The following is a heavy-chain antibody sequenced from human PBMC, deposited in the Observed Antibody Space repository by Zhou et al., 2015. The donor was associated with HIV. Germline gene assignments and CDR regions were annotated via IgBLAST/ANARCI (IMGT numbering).Heavy chain of an antibody. CDR2: INPSGGST. CDR3: ARTGQWLVTFDY. J-gene: IGHJ4*02. D-gene: IGHD6-19*01. CDR1: GYTFTGYY. Sequence: QVQLVQSGAEVKKPGASVKVSCKASGYTFTGYYMHWVRQAPGQGLEWMGIINPSGGSTSYAQKFQGRVTMTRDTSTSTVYMELSSLRSEDTAVYYCARTGQWLVTFDYWGQGTLVTVSS. V-gene: IGHV1-46*01.